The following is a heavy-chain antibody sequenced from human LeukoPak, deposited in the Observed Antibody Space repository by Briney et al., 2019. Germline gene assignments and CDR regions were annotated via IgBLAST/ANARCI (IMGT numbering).Heavy chain of an antibody. Sequence: PSETLSLTCTVSGGSISSGGYYWSWIRQHPGKGLGWIGYIYYSGSTYYNPSLKSRVTISVDTSKNQFSLKLSSVTAADTAVYYCARVVYGRGAFDIWGQGTMVTVSS. CDR2: IYYSGST. V-gene: IGHV4-31*03. CDR3: ARVVYGRGAFDI. CDR1: GGSISSGGYY. J-gene: IGHJ3*02. D-gene: IGHD4-17*01.